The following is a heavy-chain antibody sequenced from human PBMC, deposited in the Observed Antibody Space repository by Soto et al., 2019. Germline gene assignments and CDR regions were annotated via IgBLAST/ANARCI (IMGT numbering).Heavy chain of an antibody. D-gene: IGHD6-6*01. Sequence: SETLSLTCNVSGDSIDSGGSYWSWIRQRPGKGLEWIGYIYYTGSSYYNPSLKSRLTLSLDTSNNQFSLQLRSVTAADTAVYYCARERQLGPSSGRLDFWGLGTLVTVSS. J-gene: IGHJ4*02. V-gene: IGHV4-31*03. CDR2: IYYTGSS. CDR3: ARERQLGPSSGRLDF. CDR1: GDSIDSGGSY.